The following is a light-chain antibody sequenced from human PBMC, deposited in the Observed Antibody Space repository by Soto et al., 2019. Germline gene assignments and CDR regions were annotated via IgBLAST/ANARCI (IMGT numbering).Light chain of an antibody. CDR3: QQYGSSPRYT. CDR2: GAS. J-gene: IGKJ2*01. Sequence: EIVLTQSPGTLSLSPGERATLSCMASQSVSRSYLAWYQQKPGQAPRLLIYGASSRATGIPDRFSGSGSGTDFTLTISRLEPEDFAVYYCQQYGSSPRYTFGQGTKLEIK. V-gene: IGKV3-20*01. CDR1: QSVSRSY.